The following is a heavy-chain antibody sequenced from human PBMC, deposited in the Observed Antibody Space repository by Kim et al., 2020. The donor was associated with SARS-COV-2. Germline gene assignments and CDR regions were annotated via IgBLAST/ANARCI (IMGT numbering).Heavy chain of an antibody. D-gene: IGHD5-18*01. Sequence: SETLSLTCAVYGGSFSGYYWSWIRQPPGKGLEWIGEINHSGSTNYNPSLKSRVTISVDTSKNQFSLKLSSVTAADTAVYYCARGDGGYSYGTFDYWGQGT. CDR2: INHSGST. V-gene: IGHV4-34*01. CDR3: ARGDGGYSYGTFDY. J-gene: IGHJ4*02. CDR1: GGSFSGYY.